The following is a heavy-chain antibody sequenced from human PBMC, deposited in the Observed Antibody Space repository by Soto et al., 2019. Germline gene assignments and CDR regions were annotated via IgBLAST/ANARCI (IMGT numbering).Heavy chain of an antibody. D-gene: IGHD5-12*01. CDR1: GGSISSSDNY. J-gene: IGHJ4*02. V-gene: IGHV4-39*01. CDR3: ANSGYDFHFDS. Sequence: PSETLSLTCSVSGGSISSSDNYWAWIRQPPGKGLEWIGSIYYSGNTYYNPSLKSRVTISVDTSKNQFSLKLSSVTAADTAVYYCANSGYDFHFDSWGQGTQVTVSS. CDR2: IYYSGNT.